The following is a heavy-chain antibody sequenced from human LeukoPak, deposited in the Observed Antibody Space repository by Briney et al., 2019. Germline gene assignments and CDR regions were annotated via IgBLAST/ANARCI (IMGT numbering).Heavy chain of an antibody. Sequence: SETLSLTCSVSGASISTFRWTWFRQPAGRGLEWIGLIYSSGSTLLNPSLKNRVAMSVDLTKNQLSLKLTSVTAADTAMYFCARKDGDYWGRGTLVTVSS. V-gene: IGHV4-4*07. CDR1: GASISTFR. J-gene: IGHJ4*02. CDR2: IYSSGST. CDR3: ARKDGDY.